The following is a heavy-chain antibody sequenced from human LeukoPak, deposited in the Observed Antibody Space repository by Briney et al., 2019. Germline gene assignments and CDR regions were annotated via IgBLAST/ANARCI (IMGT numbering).Heavy chain of an antibody. CDR2: IYHSGIT. D-gene: IGHD3-3*01. J-gene: IGHJ4*02. V-gene: IGHV4-38-2*01. Sequence: SETLSLTCAVSGYSISRGYYWGWIRQPPGKGLEWIGNIYHSGITSYNPSLKGRVTISVDTSKNQLSLKLTSVTAADTAVYYCARGITIFGVATIYYFDYWGQGSLVTVSS. CDR1: GYSISRGYY. CDR3: ARGITIFGVATIYYFDY.